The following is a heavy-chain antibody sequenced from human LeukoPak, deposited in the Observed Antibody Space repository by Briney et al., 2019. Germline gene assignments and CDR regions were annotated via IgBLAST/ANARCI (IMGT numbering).Heavy chain of an antibody. D-gene: IGHD3-10*01. CDR3: ARESMVRGNWFDP. V-gene: IGHV3-53*01. CDR2: IYSGGST. CDR1: GFTVSSNY. Sequence: GGSLSLSCAPSGFTVSSNYMSWVRQAPGKGLEWVSVIYSGGSTYYADSVKGRFTISRDNSKNTLYLQMNSLRAEDTAVYYCARESMVRGNWFDPWGQGTLVTVSP. J-gene: IGHJ5*02.